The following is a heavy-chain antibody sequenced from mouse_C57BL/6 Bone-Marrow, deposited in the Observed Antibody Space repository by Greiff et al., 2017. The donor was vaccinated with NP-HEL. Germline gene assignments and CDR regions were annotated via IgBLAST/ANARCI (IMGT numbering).Heavy chain of an antibody. CDR2: IYPGDGDT. CDR1: GYAFSSSW. J-gene: IGHJ4*01. Sequence: VKLMESGPELVKPGASVKISCKASGYAFSSSWMNWVKQRPGKGLEWIGRIYPGDGDTNYNGKFKGKATLTADKSSSTAYMQLSSLTSEDSAVYFCANFLYAMDYWGQGTSVTVSS. V-gene: IGHV1-82*01. CDR3: ANFLYAMDY.